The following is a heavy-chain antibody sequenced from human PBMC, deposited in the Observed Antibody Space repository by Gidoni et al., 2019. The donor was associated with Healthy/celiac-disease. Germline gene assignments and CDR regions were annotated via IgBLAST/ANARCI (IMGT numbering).Heavy chain of an antibody. Sequence: EVQLLESGGGLVQPGGSLRLSCAASGFTFSIYWMSWVRQAPGRGLEWVCNIKQDGSEKYYVASVKDRFTIARDNAKNSLYLQMNSLRAEDTAVYYCARDPTYFLLELYFDYWGQGTLVTVSS. V-gene: IGHV3-7*03. D-gene: IGHD3-9*01. CDR1: GFTFSIYW. J-gene: IGHJ4*02. CDR2: IKQDGSEK. CDR3: ARDPTYFLLELYFDY.